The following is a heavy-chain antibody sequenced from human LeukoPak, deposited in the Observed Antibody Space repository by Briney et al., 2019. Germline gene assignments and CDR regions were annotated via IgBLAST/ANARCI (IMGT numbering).Heavy chain of an antibody. CDR2: ISIGDGRT. Sequence: ASVKVSCKTSGYTFNNFGITWVRQAPGQGLEWMGWISIGDGRTHYGRKFQDRISMTREMSSNTAFLELSSLRSDDTAFHFCSRSYYSSSWYYFDHWGQGTLVTVSS. V-gene: IGHV1-18*01. CDR3: SRSYYSSSWYYFDH. J-gene: IGHJ4*02. CDR1: GYTFNNFG. D-gene: IGHD2-15*01.